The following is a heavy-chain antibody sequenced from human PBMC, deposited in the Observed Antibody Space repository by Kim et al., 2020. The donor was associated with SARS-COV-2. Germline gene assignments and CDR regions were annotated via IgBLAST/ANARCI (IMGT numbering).Heavy chain of an antibody. CDR1: GYTFTKNA. V-gene: IGHV1-3*01. D-gene: IGHD3-10*01. J-gene: IGHJ4*01. CDR2: IIVDSDNT. Sequence: ASVKVSCKASGYTFTKNAMHWVRQAPGQRLEWMGWIIVDSDNTKYSQHFQGRVTITRDKSASTVYMELSSLRSDDAAVYYCALTTYYYGSGRQGGFDYWGQGTLVTVSS. CDR3: ALTTYYYGSGRQGGFDY.